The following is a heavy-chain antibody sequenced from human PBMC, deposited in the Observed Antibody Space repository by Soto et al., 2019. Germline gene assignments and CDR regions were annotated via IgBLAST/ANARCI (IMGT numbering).Heavy chain of an antibody. D-gene: IGHD3-16*02. Sequence: QVQLQESGPGLVTPSQTLSLTCTVSGASISTAAYYWSWIRQRPGEGLEWIGFISYSGNTFQSPSLKSRLLLSVYMSKNQFSLELSFVTAADTAVYYCARGPTSFWSSYRFSYFDLWGHGSLVTVS. J-gene: IGHJ4*01. CDR3: ARGPTSFWSSYRFSYFDL. CDR1: GASISTAAYY. V-gene: IGHV4-31*03. CDR2: ISYSGNT.